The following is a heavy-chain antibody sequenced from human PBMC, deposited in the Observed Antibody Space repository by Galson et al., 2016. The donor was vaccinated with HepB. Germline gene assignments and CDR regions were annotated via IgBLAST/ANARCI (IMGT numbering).Heavy chain of an antibody. V-gene: IGHV3-7*01. D-gene: IGHD2-2*01. CDR2: INRDGSEK. J-gene: IGHJ4*02. CDR1: GFSLSTYW. CDR3: ARDVGYETLDC. Sequence: SLRLSCAGSGFSLSTYWMVWVRQAPGKGPEWVANINRDGSEKYSVEGRFSISRDNAKNSLYLQMDSLRAEDTAVYYCARDVGYETLDCWGQGTLVTVSA.